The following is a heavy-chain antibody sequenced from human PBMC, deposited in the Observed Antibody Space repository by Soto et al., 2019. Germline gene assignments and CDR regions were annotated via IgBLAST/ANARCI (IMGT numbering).Heavy chain of an antibody. CDR3: ARDRRGYCSGGSCYSGGMDV. D-gene: IGHD2-15*01. Sequence: SETLSLTCAVSGGSISSGGYSWSWIRQPPGKGLEWIGYIYHSGSTYYNPSLKSRVTISVDRSKNQFSLKLSSVTAADTAVYYCARDRRGYCSGGSCYSGGMDVWGQATTVTVSS. CDR2: IYHSGST. V-gene: IGHV4-30-2*01. CDR1: GGSISSGGYS. J-gene: IGHJ6*02.